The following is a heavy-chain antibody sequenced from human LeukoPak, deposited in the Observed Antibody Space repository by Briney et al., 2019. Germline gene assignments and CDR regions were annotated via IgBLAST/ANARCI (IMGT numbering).Heavy chain of an antibody. CDR3: ARQGGYKQIAMRGFDY. CDR1: GYSFTSYW. J-gene: IGHJ4*02. V-gene: IGHV5-51*01. Sequence: GESLKIPCKGSGYSFTSYWIGWVRQMPGKGLEWMGIIYPGDSDTRYSPSFQGQVTISADKSISTAYLQWSSLKASDTAMYYCARQGGYKQIAMRGFDYWGQGTLVTVSS. D-gene: IGHD5-24*01. CDR2: IYPGDSDT.